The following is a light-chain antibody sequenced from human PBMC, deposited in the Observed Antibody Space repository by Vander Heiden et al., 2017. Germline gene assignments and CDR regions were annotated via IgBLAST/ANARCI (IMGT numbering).Light chain of an antibody. CDR1: SSDVGAYDY. CDR3: SSYTSSSRVV. Sequence: QSALTQPASVSGSPGQSITISCTGTSSDVGAYDYVSWYQHNPGKVPKVMIFDVSNRPSGVSNRFSGSKSGNTASLTISGLQAEDEAHYYCSSYTSSSRVVFGGGTKLTVL. J-gene: IGLJ2*01. CDR2: DVS. V-gene: IGLV2-14*03.